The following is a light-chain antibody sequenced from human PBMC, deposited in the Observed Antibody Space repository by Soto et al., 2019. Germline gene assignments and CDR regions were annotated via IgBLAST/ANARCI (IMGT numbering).Light chain of an antibody. V-gene: IGKV3D-20*01. J-gene: IGKJ1*01. CDR2: DAS. Sequence: EIVLTQSPATLSLSPGERATLSCGASQSVTSSYLAWYQQKPGLAPRLLISDASSTATGIPDRFSGSGSGTDFTLTISRLEPEDFGVYYCQQSGSSPPTFGQGTKVEIK. CDR1: QSVTSSY. CDR3: QQSGSSPPT.